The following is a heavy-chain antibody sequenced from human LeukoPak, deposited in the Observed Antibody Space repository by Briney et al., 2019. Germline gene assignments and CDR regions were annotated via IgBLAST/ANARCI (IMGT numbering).Heavy chain of an antibody. CDR2: IYTSGST. J-gene: IGHJ4*02. Sequence: SETLSLTCTVSGGSISSYYWSWIRQPAGKGLEWIGRIYTSGSTNYNPSLKSRVTMSVDTSKNQSSLKLSSVTAADTAVYYCARDYFASGSYHTYYFDYWGQGSLVTVSS. V-gene: IGHV4-4*07. CDR1: GGSISSYY. CDR3: ARDYFASGSYHTYYFDY. D-gene: IGHD3-10*01.